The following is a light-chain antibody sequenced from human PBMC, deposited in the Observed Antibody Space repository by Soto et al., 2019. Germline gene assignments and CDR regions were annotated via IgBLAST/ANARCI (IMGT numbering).Light chain of an antibody. CDR3: SSYAGSNTAV. CDR1: SSDVGVYNY. Sequence: QSVLTQPPSASGSPGQSVTISCTGTSSDVGVYNYVSWYQHHPGKAPKVMIYEVSKRPSGVPDRFSGSKSGNTASLTVSGLQAEDEADYYCSSYAGSNTAVFGGGTKVTVL. J-gene: IGLJ2*01. V-gene: IGLV2-8*01. CDR2: EVS.